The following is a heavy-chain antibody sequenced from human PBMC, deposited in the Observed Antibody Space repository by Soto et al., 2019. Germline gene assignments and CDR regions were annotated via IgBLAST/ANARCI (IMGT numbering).Heavy chain of an antibody. CDR3: ARKAWVRFDY. CDR2: VFHTGNT. D-gene: IGHD7-27*01. Sequence: KPSETLYLTCAVSGDSISSSVWWTWVRQPPGKGLEWIGEVFHTGNTNYNPSLKSRVTMSVDKSTNEFSLKVTSVTAADTAIYYCARKAWVRFDYWGQGALVTVSS. J-gene: IGHJ4*02. CDR1: GDSISSSVW. V-gene: IGHV4-4*02.